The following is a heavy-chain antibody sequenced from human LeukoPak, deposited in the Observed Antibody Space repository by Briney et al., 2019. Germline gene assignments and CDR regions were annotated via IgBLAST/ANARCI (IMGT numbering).Heavy chain of an antibody. Sequence: GGSLRLSCAASGFTFSSYAMHWVRQAPGKGLEWVAVISYDGSNKYYADSVKGRFTISRDNSKDTLYLQMNSLRAADTAVYYCAKASGGAYSPPDSWGQGTLVTVSS. J-gene: IGHJ4*02. V-gene: IGHV3-30*04. CDR2: ISYDGSNK. CDR3: AKASGGAYSPPDS. CDR1: GFTFSSYA. D-gene: IGHD2-15*01.